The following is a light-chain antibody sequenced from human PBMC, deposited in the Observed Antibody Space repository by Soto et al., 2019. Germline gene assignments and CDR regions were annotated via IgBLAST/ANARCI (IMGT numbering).Light chain of an antibody. CDR3: SSYTTIGTPV. CDR1: SSDVGGYNY. V-gene: IGLV2-14*01. Sequence: QSALTQPASVSGSPGQSITISCTGTSSDVGGYNYLSWYQKHPGKAPRVMIYEVSNRPSGVSNRFSGSKSGNTASLTISGLLAEDEADYFCSSYTTIGTPVFGGGTKLTVL. CDR2: EVS. J-gene: IGLJ3*02.